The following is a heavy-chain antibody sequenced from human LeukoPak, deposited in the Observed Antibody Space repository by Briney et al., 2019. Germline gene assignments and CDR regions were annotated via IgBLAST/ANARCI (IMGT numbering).Heavy chain of an antibody. J-gene: IGHJ4*02. CDR1: GGSMSSSSYY. V-gene: IGHV4-39*01. CDR3: ARHKVTTLFDY. CDR2: IYYSGST. D-gene: IGHD4-17*01. Sequence: SGTLSLTCTVSGGSMSSSSYYWGWIRQPPGKGLEWIGTIYYSGSTYYNPSLKSRVTISVDTSKNQFSLRLSSVTAADTAVYYCARHKVTTLFDYWGQGTLVTVSS.